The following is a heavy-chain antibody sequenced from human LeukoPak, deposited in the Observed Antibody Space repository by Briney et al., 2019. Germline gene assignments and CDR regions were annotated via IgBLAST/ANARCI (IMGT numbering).Heavy chain of an antibody. J-gene: IGHJ4*02. V-gene: IGHV3-53*01. CDR2: LYPDTTT. Sequence: GGSLRLSCAVSGLTVNGNYMSWVRQAPGKGLEWVAFLYPDTTTYYADSVKGRSTISRENSKNTLYLQMNSLRAEDTAVYYCANTPVHDYGDYADSYYFDYWGQGTPVTVSS. CDR1: GLTVNGNY. CDR3: ANTPVHDYGDYADSYYFDY. D-gene: IGHD4-17*01.